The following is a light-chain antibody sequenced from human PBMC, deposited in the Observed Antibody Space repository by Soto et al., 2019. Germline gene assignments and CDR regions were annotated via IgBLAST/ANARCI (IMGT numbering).Light chain of an antibody. CDR3: LQDSNYPLT. CDR2: AAS. V-gene: IGKV1-6*01. J-gene: IGKJ4*01. CDR1: QGIGND. Sequence: AIQMTQSPSSLSASVGDRVTITCRASQGIGNDLGWYQQKPGKAPKLLIYAASSLQSGVPSKFSGSGSGTDFALTISSLQPGDFATYYCLQDSNYPLTFGGGTKVEVK.